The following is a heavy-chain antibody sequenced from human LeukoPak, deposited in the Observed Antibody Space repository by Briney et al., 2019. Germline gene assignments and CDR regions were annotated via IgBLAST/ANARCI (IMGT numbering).Heavy chain of an antibody. CDR2: IYYSGST. D-gene: IGHD4-11*01. V-gene: IGHV4-30-4*01. CDR1: GGSISSGDYY. Sequence: SETLSLTCTVSGGSISSGDYYWSWIRQPPGKGLEWIGYIYYSGSTYYNPSLKSRVTISVDTSKNQFSLKLSSVTAADTAVYYCAISVPMYSNYGPGAFDIWGQGTMVTVSS. CDR3: AISVPMYSNYGPGAFDI. J-gene: IGHJ3*02.